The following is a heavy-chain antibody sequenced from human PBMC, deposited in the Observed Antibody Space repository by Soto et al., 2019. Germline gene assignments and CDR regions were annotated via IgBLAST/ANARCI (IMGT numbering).Heavy chain of an antibody. CDR2: ISAYNGNT. V-gene: IGHV1-18*01. J-gene: IGHJ4*02. CDR3: ASSEPTMVRGVTCDY. D-gene: IGHD3-10*01. CDR1: GYTFTSYG. Sequence: QVQLVQSGAEVKKPGASVKVSCKASGYTFTSYGISWVRQAPGQGLEWMGWISAYNGNTNYAQKLQGRVTMTTDTSTSTAYMELRSLRSDDTAVYYWASSEPTMVRGVTCDYWGQGTLVTVSS.